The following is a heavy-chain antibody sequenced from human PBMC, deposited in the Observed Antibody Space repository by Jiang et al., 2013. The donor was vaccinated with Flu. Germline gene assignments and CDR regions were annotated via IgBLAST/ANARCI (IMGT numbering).Heavy chain of an antibody. CDR3: AHTGGRVGSTWYTGWFDP. D-gene: IGHD6-13*01. J-gene: IGHJ5*02. V-gene: IGHV2-5*02. CDR1: EFSLSTSGVG. CDR2: IYWDDNK. Sequence: KPTQTLTLTCTFPEFSLSTSGVGVGWIRQPPGKALEWLALIYWDDNKRYSPSLKSRLTITRDTSKNQVVLKMTNMDPVDTATYYCAHTGGRVGSTWYTGWFDPWGQGTLVTVSS.